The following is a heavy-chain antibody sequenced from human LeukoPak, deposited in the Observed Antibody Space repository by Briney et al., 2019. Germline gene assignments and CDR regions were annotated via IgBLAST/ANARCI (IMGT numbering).Heavy chain of an antibody. Sequence: SETLSLTSTVSGGSISSYYWSWIRQPPRKGLEWIGYIYYSGSTNYNPSLKSRVTISVDTSKNQFSLKLSSVTAADTAVYYCARWGIAAAGPSFDYWGQGTLVTVSS. CDR2: IYYSGST. V-gene: IGHV4-59*08. CDR3: ARWGIAAAGPSFDY. J-gene: IGHJ4*02. CDR1: GGSISSYY. D-gene: IGHD6-13*01.